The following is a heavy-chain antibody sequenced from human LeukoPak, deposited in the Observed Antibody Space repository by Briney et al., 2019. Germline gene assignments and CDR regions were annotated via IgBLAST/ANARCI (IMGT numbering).Heavy chain of an antibody. D-gene: IGHD2-15*01. V-gene: IGHV4-59*12. J-gene: IGHJ4*02. Sequence: NPSETLSLTCTVSGGSISSYYWSWIRQPPGKGLEWIGYLYHSGTTYYNPSLKSRVTISVDRSKNQFSLKLSSVTAADTAVYYCAREVVVVATLDYWGQGTLVTVSS. CDR2: LYHSGTT. CDR1: GGSISSYY. CDR3: AREVVVVATLDY.